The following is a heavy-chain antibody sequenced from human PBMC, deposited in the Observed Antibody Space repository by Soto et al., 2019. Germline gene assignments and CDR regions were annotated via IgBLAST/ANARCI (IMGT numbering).Heavy chain of an antibody. CDR3: ARGAGGGVPTYYYGMDV. CDR2: IIPIFGTA. CDR1: GGTFSSYA. Sequence: QVQLVQSGAEVKKPGSSVKVSCKASGGTFSSYAISWVRQAPGQGLEWMGGIIPIFGTANYAQKFQDRVTITADESTSTAYMELSSLRSEDTAVYYCARGAGGGVPTYYYGMDVWGQGTTVTVSS. V-gene: IGHV1-69*01. J-gene: IGHJ6*02. D-gene: IGHD1-26*01.